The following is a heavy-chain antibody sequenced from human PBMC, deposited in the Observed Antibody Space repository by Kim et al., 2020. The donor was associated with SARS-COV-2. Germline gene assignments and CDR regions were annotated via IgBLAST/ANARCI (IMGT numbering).Heavy chain of an antibody. CDR3: ARKGWSYSAGYYYYGMDV. CDR2: IIPILGIA. Sequence: SVKVSCKASGGTFSSYAISWVRQAPGQGLEWMGRIIPILGIANYAQKFQGRVTITADKSTSTAYMQLSSLRSEDTAVYYCARKGWSYSAGYYYYGMDVW. D-gene: IGHD1-26*01. V-gene: IGHV1-69*04. CDR1: GGTFSSYA. J-gene: IGHJ6*01.